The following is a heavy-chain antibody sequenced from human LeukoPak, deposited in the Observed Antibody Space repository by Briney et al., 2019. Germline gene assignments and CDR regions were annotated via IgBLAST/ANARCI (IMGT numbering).Heavy chain of an antibody. J-gene: IGHJ4*02. Sequence: SETLSLTCTVSGGSITSGGYYFSWVRQYPGKGLEWIGYIHYNGSSYYNPSLESRISMSADTSKKQFSLKLTSVTAADTAVYFCARGGGVGCSGGSCFLDYWGPGTLVTVSS. CDR1: GGSITSGGYY. V-gene: IGHV4-31*03. CDR3: ARGGGVGCSGGSCFLDY. D-gene: IGHD2-15*01. CDR2: IHYNGSS.